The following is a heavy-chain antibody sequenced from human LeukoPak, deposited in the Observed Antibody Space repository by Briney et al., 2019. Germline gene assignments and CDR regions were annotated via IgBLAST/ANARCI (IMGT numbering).Heavy chain of an antibody. CDR1: GYTFTGYY. D-gene: IGHD6-13*01. CDR3: ARDHGSSWYYYYYYMDV. J-gene: IGHJ6*03. V-gene: IGHV1-2*02. CDR2: INPNSGGT. Sequence: ASVKVSCKASGYTFTGYYMHWVRQAPGQGLEWMGWINPNSGGTNYAQKFQGRVTMTRDTSISTAYMELSRLRSDDTAVYCCARDHGSSWYYYYYYMDVWGKGTTVTVSS.